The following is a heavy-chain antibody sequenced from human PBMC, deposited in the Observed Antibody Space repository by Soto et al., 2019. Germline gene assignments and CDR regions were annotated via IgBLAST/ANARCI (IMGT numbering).Heavy chain of an antibody. CDR2: IKQDGSEK. CDR3: AREDTLGYCSGGSCYGDAFDI. J-gene: IGHJ3*02. CDR1: GCTFSSYL. Sequence: GGSLRLSCAASGCTFSSYLMSWVRQAPGKGLEWVANIKQDGSEKYYVDSVKGRFTISRDNVKNSLYLQMNSLRAEDTAVYYCAREDTLGYCSGGSCYGDAFDIWGQGTMVTVSS. D-gene: IGHD2-15*01. V-gene: IGHV3-7*01.